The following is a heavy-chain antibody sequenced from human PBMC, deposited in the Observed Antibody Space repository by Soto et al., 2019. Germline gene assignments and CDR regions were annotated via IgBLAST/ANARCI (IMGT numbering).Heavy chain of an antibody. Sequence: QVQLVQSGGEVKKPGASVKVSCKTSGYSFTTYGISWVRQAPGQGLEWMGWISAYNGNTNYAQKLQGRVTMTTDTSTSTAYMGLRSLRSDDTAVYYCARGGPAPYYYYGMDVWGQGSTVTVSS. CDR1: GYSFTTYG. J-gene: IGHJ6*02. V-gene: IGHV1-18*01. CDR2: ISAYNGNT. CDR3: ARGGPAPYYYYGMDV.